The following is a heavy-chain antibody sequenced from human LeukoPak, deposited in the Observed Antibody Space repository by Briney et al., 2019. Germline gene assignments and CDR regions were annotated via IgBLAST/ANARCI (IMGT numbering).Heavy chain of an antibody. CDR1: GFTFSIFE. V-gene: IGHV3-48*03. J-gene: IGHJ3*02. CDR2: ITNSGSTI. CDR3: VRGGSPSYKYNAFDI. D-gene: IGHD3-10*01. Sequence: PGGSLRLSCTVSGFTFSIFEMNWVRQAPGKGLEWVAYITNSGSTIDYADSVKGRFTISRDNARNSLYLQMSSLRAEDTAVYYCVRGGSPSYKYNAFDIWGQGTMVTVSS.